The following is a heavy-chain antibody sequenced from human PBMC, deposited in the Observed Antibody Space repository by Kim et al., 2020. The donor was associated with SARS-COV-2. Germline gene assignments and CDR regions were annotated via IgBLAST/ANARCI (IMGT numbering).Heavy chain of an antibody. CDR2: IYYSGST. Sequence: SETLSLTCTVSGGSISSYYWSWIRQPPGKGLEWIGYIYYSGSTNYNPSLKSRVTISVDTSKNQFSLKLSSVTAADTAVYYCATLVGYSNYRGSIDNYYYGMDVWGQGTTVTVSS. V-gene: IGHV4-59*01. CDR3: ATLVGYSNYRGSIDNYYYGMDV. CDR1: GGSISSYY. D-gene: IGHD4-4*01. J-gene: IGHJ6*02.